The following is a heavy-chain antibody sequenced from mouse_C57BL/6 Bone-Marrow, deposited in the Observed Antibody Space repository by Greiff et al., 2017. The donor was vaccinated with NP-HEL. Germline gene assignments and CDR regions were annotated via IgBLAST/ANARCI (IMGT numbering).Heavy chain of an antibody. CDR1: GYTFTNYW. V-gene: IGHV1-63*01. D-gene: IGHD1-1*01. CDR2: IYPGGGYT. J-gene: IGHJ2*01. Sequence: VQLQQSGAELVRPGTSVKMSCKASGYTFTNYWIGWAKQRPGHGLEWIGDIYPGGGYTNYNEKFKGKATLTADKSSSTAYMQFSSLTTEDSAIYYCARYYYGSSLDYWGQGTTLTVSS. CDR3: ARYYYGSSLDY.